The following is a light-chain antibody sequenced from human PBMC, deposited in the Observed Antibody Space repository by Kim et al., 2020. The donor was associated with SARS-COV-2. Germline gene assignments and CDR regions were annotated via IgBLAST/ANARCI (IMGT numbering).Light chain of an antibody. Sequence: STGDRVNITCRASQGISSYLAWYQQKPGKAPKLLIYAASTLQSGVPSRCSGSGSGTDFTLTISCLQSEDFATYYCQQYYSYPSVTFGQGTKLEI. CDR3: QQYYSYPSVT. J-gene: IGKJ2*01. V-gene: IGKV1-8*01. CDR2: AAS. CDR1: QGISSY.